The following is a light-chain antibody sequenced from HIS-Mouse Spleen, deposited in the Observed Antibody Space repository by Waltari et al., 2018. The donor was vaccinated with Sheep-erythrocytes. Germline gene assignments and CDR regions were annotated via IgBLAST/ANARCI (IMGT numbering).Light chain of an antibody. CDR1: QGLNSD. CDR2: AAS. V-gene: IGKV1-9*01. Sequence: DIQLSQSPSFLSASVGDRVTITCRASQGLNSDLAWYQQKPGKAPKLLIYAASTLQSGVPSRFSGSGSGTDFTLTLSSLQPEDFATNYCQQLNSYPALTFGGGTKVGIK. CDR3: QQLNSYPALT. J-gene: IGKJ4*01.